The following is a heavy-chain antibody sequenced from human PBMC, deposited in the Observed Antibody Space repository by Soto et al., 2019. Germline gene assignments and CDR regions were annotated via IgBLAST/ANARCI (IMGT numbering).Heavy chain of an antibody. J-gene: IGHJ4*02. D-gene: IGHD1-1*01. CDR2: ISWDGLAQ. Sequence: VQLVESGGGVVQPGRSLRLLCAASGFPFSRYGMHWVRQAPGMGLAWVAVISWDGLAQYYGDSVRGRFTISRDNSQSTLYLQMNSLRTEDTAIYYCAKETIQVGGPNYFDYWGQGVLVTVSS. CDR3: AKETIQVGGPNYFDY. CDR1: GFPFSRYG. V-gene: IGHV3-30*18.